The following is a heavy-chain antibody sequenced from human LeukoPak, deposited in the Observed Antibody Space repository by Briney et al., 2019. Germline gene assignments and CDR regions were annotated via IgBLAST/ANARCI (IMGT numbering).Heavy chain of an antibody. CDR3: ARAGLGGYDLGVDY. Sequence: GASVKVSCKASGYTFTSYDINWVRQATGQGVEWMGWMNPNSGNTGYAQKFQGRVTMTRNTSISTAYMELSSLRSEDTAVYYCARAGLGGYDLGVDYWGQGTLVTVSS. CDR2: MNPNSGNT. D-gene: IGHD5-12*01. V-gene: IGHV1-8*01. CDR1: GYTFTSYD. J-gene: IGHJ4*02.